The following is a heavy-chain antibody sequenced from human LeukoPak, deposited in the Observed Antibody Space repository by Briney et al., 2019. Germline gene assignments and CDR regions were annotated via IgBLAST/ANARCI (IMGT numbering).Heavy chain of an antibody. Sequence: GALRLSCAASGIIFSNYAMSWVRQAPGKGLEWVSAISGRGGSTYYADSVQGRFTISRDNSKNTLYLQMNSLRAEDTAVYYCAKVGCSSTSCYRGIDYWGQGTLVTVSS. J-gene: IGHJ4*02. D-gene: IGHD2-2*01. CDR3: AKVGCSSTSCYRGIDY. CDR2: ISGRGGST. V-gene: IGHV3-23*01. CDR1: GIIFSNYA.